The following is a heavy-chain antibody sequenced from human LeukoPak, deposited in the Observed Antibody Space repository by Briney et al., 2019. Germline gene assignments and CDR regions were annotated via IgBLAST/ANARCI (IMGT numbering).Heavy chain of an antibody. Sequence: ASVKVSCKASGYTFASYDISWVRQAPGQGLEWMGWISTYSGNTNYAQNLQGRVTMTTDTSTSTAYMELSSLRSEDTAVYYCARDRKGSGYDYDYWGQGTLVTVSS. CDR1: GYTFASYD. J-gene: IGHJ4*02. CDR3: ARDRKGSGYDYDY. D-gene: IGHD5-12*01. V-gene: IGHV1-18*04. CDR2: ISTYSGNT.